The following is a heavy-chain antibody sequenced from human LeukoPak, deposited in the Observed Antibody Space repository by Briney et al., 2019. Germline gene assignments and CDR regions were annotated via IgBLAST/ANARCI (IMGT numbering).Heavy chain of an antibody. CDR3: ARSFYGDYPY. Sequence: GCSLRLSCAASGLTFSSYDMHWVRQVTGKGLEWVSSIGTTGATHYAVSVKGRFTISRENAKTSLYLQMSSLSAGDTAVYYCARSFYGDYPYWGQGTLVTVSS. J-gene: IGHJ4*02. CDR1: GLTFSSYD. D-gene: IGHD4-17*01. V-gene: IGHV3-13*01. CDR2: IGTTGAT.